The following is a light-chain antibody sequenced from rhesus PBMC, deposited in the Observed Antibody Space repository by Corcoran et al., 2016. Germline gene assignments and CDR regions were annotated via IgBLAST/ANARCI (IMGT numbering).Light chain of an antibody. CDR2: KAS. Sequence: DIQMTQSPSSLSGSVGDRVTITCRASQGISKWLAWYQQKQGKTPKLLIYKASNLETGVPSRFSGSGSGTDFTLTISSLQPEDVATYYCQQHDTSPWTFGQGTKVEIK. CDR1: QGISKW. V-gene: IGKV1-69*01. J-gene: IGKJ1*01. CDR3: QQHDTSPWT.